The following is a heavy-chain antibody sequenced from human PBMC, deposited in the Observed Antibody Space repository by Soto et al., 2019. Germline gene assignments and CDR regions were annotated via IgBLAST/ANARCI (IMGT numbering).Heavy chain of an antibody. CDR1: GFTFNDYA. Sequence: EVQLLESGGDLVQPGGSLRLSCAASGFTFNDYALTWVRQVPGKGLEWVSSLSSRGFSTHYAESVKGRFTISRDNIKNTVYRQMNSLRAEDTSVYYCASDRAVYCRNGISLAAFDIWGQGTLVTVS. J-gene: IGHJ3*02. CDR2: LSSRGFST. D-gene: IGHD2-15*01. CDR3: ASDRAVYCRNGISLAAFDI. V-gene: IGHV3-23*01.